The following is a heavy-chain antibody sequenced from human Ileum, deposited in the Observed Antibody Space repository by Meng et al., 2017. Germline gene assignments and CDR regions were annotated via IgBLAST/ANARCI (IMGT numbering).Heavy chain of an antibody. CDR1: GGSVSSSFY. Sequence: VTQKESHTSLAGPWVTLSLTCTASGGSVSSSFYWSWFRQSPGKGLEWIGQIYLAGSPTYNPSLESRVTISVDKSKNQFSLRLTSVTAADTAIFYCVRHGGKYFDSWGQGTLVTVSS. D-gene: IGHD2-15*01. J-gene: IGHJ4*02. CDR2: IYLAGSP. CDR3: VRHGGKYFDS. V-gene: IGHV4-4*02.